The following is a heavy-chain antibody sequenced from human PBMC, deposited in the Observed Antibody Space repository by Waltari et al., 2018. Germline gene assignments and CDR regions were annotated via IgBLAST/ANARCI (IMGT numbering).Heavy chain of an antibody. CDR2: INTNTGNP. J-gene: IGHJ4*02. V-gene: IGHV7-4-1*02. CDR1: GYIFSNYA. CDR3: AKGIQLWGRGSWYFDD. Sequence: QVQLVQSGSELKKPGASVKVSCKASGYIFSNYAMNWVRQAPGQGREWMGWINTNTGNPTYAQGFTGRFVFSLDTSFSTAYLQISSLKAEDTSVYYCAKGIQLWGRGSWYFDDWGQGTLVTVSS. D-gene: IGHD5-18*01.